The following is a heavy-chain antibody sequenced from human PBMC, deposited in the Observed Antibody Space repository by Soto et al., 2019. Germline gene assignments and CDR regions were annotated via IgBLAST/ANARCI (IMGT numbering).Heavy chain of an antibody. J-gene: IGHJ3*02. D-gene: IGHD3-3*01. V-gene: IGHV1-8*01. CDR1: GYTFTSYD. CDR2: MNPNSGNT. CDR3: ARVYKYYDFWSGYFLSAFDI. Sequence: ASVKVSCKASGYTFTSYDINWVRQATGQGLEWMGWMNPNSGNTGYAQKFQGRVTMTRNTSISTAYMELSSLRSEDTAVYYCARVYKYYDFWSGYFLSAFDIWGQGTMVTVSS.